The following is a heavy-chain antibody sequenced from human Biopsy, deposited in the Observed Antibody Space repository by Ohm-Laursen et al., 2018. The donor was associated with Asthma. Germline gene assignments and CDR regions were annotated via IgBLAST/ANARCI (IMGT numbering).Heavy chain of an antibody. CDR1: GFTFTNYA. D-gene: IGHD2-21*01. CDR2: ITAIGGFT. J-gene: IGHJ4*02. V-gene: IGHV3-23*01. Sequence: SLRLSCSASGFTFTNYAISWARQAPGKGWEWFSIITAIGGFTYYPDSVKGRFTISRDKSDNTLYLQMNSLTAEDTAVYHCAKDERAYYGSDSKYMQPVPLGDWGQGTVVIVSS. CDR3: AKDERAYYGSDSKYMQPVPLGD.